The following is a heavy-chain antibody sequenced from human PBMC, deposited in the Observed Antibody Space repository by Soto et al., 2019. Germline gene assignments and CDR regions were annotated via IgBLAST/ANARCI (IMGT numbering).Heavy chain of an antibody. Sequence: EVQLLESGGGLVQPGGSLRLSCTASEFTFSNYAMSWVRQAPGKGLEWVSGMTDSGDSTYDSASVRGRFTIASDNSKKTLHLERSSLRAEDTAVYFCAKHAGSSIYYGGDVWGQGTTVTVSS. CDR3: AKHAGSSIYYGGDV. D-gene: IGHD6-6*01. J-gene: IGHJ6*02. V-gene: IGHV3-23*01. CDR1: EFTFSNYA. CDR2: MTDSGDST.